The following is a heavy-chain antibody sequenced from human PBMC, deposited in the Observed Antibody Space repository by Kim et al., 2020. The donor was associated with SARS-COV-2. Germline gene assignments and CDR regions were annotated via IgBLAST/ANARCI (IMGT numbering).Heavy chain of an antibody. Sequence: SETLSLTCTVSGGSISSSSYYWGWIRQPPGKGLEWIGSIYYSGSTYYNPSLKSRVTISVDTSKNQFSLKLSSVTAADTAVYYCARHYFRWFGEGVDYWGQGTLVTVSS. D-gene: IGHD3-10*01. V-gene: IGHV4-39*01. CDR3: ARHYFRWFGEGVDY. CDR2: IYYSGST. J-gene: IGHJ4*02. CDR1: GGSISSSSYY.